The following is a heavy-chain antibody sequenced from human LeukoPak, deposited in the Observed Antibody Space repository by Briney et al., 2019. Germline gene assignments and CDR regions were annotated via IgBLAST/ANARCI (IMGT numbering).Heavy chain of an antibody. D-gene: IGHD3-9*01. Sequence: GESLKISCKASGYRFTSYWIGWVRQMPGKGLEWVGIIYPSDSDARYSPSFQGQVTISADKSINTAYLQWSSLKASDTAFYYSERPKYDILTGYYNDYFDYWGQGTLVTVSS. CDR2: IYPSDSDA. CDR3: ERPKYDILTGYYNDYFDY. CDR1: GYRFTSYW. J-gene: IGHJ4*02. V-gene: IGHV5-51*01.